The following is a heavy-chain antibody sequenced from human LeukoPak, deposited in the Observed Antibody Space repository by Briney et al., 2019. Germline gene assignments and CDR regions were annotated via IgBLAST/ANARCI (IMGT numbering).Heavy chain of an antibody. D-gene: IGHD1-26*01. CDR1: GFTFSGFA. CDR3: EKMKGHPLPKYYMDV. V-gene: IGHV3-23*01. CDR2: ISGSGDNT. J-gene: IGHJ6*01. Sequence: GGSLRLSCAASGFTFSGFAMSWVRRTPGKGLEWVSGISGSGDNTLHAHSVKGRLTIPRDNSKNTLYLEMNRLRADDTAIYYGEKMKGHPLPKYYMDVWGQGTTVTVSS.